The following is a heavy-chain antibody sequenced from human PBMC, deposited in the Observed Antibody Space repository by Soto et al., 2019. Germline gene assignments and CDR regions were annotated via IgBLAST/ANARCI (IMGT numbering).Heavy chain of an antibody. CDR3: AGGSGWYRYMDV. D-gene: IGHD6-19*01. CDR1: GFTFSSYS. CDR2: ISGSSSTI. J-gene: IGHJ6*03. V-gene: IGHV3-48*01. Sequence: PGGSLRLSCAASGFTFSSYSMNWVRQAPGKGLEWVSYISGSSSTIYYADSAKGRSTISRDNAKNSLYLQMNSLRAEDTAVYYCAGGSGWYRYMDVWGKGTTVTVSS.